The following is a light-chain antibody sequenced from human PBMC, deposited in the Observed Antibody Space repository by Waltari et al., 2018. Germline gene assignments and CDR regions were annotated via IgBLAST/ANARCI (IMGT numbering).Light chain of an antibody. V-gene: IGKV3-15*01. CDR3: QQYNSWPLT. CDR1: QSINNN. J-gene: IGKJ4*01. CDR2: GAS. Sequence: EIMMTQSPVTLSVSPGERATLSCRASQSINNNLAWYQQNPGQAPRLLIYGASTRATGIPARFSGIGSGTEFTLTISSLQSEDFAVYYCQQYNSWPLTFGGGTKVRSN.